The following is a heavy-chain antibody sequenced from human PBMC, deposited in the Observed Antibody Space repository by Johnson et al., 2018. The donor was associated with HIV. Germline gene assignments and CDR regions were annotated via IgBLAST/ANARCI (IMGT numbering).Heavy chain of an antibody. J-gene: IGHJ3*02. Sequence: QVQLVESGGGVVQPGRSLRLSCAASGFTFSSYAMHWVRQAPGKGLEWVAVISYDGSNKYYADSVKGRFTISRDNSKTTLYLQMNSLRAGDTAVYFCARGKDMAGTGAFDIWGRGTMVTVSS. D-gene: IGHD6-19*01. CDR1: GFTFSSYA. V-gene: IGHV3-30-3*01. CDR2: ISYDGSNK. CDR3: ARGKDMAGTGAFDI.